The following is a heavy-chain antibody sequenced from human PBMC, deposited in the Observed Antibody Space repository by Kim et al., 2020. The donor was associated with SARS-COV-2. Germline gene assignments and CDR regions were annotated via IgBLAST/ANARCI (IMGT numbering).Heavy chain of an antibody. CDR2: ISYDGSNK. V-gene: IGHV3-30*18. CDR3: AKEKSYYSDY. Sequence: GGSLRLSCAASGFTFSSYGMHWVRQAPGKGLEWVAVISYDGSNKYYADSVKGRFTISRDNSKNTLYLQMNSLRAEDTAVYYCAKEKSYYSDYWGQGTLVTVSS. CDR1: GFTFSSYG. J-gene: IGHJ4*02. D-gene: IGHD1-26*01.